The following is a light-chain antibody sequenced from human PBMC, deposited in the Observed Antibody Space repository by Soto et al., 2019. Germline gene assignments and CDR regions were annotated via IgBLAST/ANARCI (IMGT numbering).Light chain of an antibody. V-gene: IGKV1-39*01. J-gene: IGKJ1*01. CDR2: VAP. CDR1: QNIETY. Sequence: DIQMTQSPSSLSASVGDSVTSTCRASQNIETYLNWYQVKPGKAPKLLLSVAPGFQGEVPSYFSGSGSGTDFTLTISSLQPEHFATYYCQQNYNSPPTFGQGTKVDIK. CDR3: QQNYNSPPT.